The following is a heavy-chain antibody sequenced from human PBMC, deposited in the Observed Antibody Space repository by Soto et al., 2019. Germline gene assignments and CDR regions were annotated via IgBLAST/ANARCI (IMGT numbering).Heavy chain of an antibody. J-gene: IGHJ4*02. CDR3: ARGYGMTDAIDY. Sequence: SETLSLTCAVYGGSFSGYYWNWIRQPPGKGLEWIGEINHSGSTNYNPSLKSRVTISVDTSKNQFSLRLSSVTAADTAVYYCARGYGMTDAIDYWGQGTLVTVSS. V-gene: IGHV4-34*01. CDR2: INHSGST. CDR1: GGSFSGYY. D-gene: IGHD3-10*01.